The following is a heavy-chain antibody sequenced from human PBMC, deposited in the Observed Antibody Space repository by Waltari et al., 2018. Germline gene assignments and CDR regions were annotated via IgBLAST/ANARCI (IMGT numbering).Heavy chain of an antibody. J-gene: IGHJ6*03. CDR3: ARGMSSSGWAYYYYMDV. CDR2: IYTSGST. V-gene: IGHV4-61*02. CDR1: GGSISSGSYY. Sequence: QVQLQESGPGLVKPSQTLSLTCTVSGGSISSGSYYWSWIRQPAGKGLEWIGRIYTSGSTNYNPSLKSRVTISVDTSKNQFSLKLSSVTAADTAVYYCARGMSSSGWAYYYYMDVWGKGTTVTVSS. D-gene: IGHD6-19*01.